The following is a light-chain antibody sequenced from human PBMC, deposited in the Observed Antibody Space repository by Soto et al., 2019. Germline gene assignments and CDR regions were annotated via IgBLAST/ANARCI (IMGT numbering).Light chain of an antibody. CDR1: QSVSSN. CDR2: GAS. CDR3: QQYGSSGT. J-gene: IGKJ1*01. V-gene: IGKV3-20*01. Sequence: EIFMTQSPSTLSVSPVERATLSCRASQSVSSNLAWYQQKPGQAPRLLIYGASNRATGIPDRFSGSGSGTDFTLTISRLEPEDFAVYYCQQYGSSGTFGQGTKVDNK.